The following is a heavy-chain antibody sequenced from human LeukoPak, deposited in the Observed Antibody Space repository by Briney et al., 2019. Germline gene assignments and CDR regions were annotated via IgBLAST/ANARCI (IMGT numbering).Heavy chain of an antibody. J-gene: IGHJ4*02. CDR2: IYYTGST. V-gene: IGHV4-39*01. D-gene: IGHD4-17*01. CDR3: ARHVVAYDYGDY. Sequence: SETLSPTCIVSGGSISSSTYYWGWTRQPPGKGLEWIGSIYYTGSTYYNPSLKSRVTISVDTSENQFSLRLSSVTAADTAVYYCARHVVAYDYGDYWGQGTLVTVSS. CDR1: GGSISSSTYY.